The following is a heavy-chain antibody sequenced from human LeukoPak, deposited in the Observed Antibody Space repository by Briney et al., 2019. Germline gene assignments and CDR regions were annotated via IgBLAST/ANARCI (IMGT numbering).Heavy chain of an antibody. D-gene: IGHD2-2*01. CDR3: ARGVTPLNQLPLTPEEYYFDY. J-gene: IGHJ4*02. V-gene: IGHV4-34*01. CDR1: GGSFSGYY. CDR2: INHSGST. Sequence: SETLSLTCAVYGGSFSGYYWSWIRQPPGKGLEWIGEINHSGSTNYNPSLKSRVTISVDTSKNQFSLKLSSVTAADTAVYYCARGVTPLNQLPLTPEEYYFDYWGQGTLVTVSS.